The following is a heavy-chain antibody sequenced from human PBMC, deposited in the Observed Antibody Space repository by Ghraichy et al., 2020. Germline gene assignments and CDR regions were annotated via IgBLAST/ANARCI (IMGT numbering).Heavy chain of an antibody. CDR3: ARGPRGYLDY. D-gene: IGHD3-10*01. J-gene: IGHJ4*02. CDR2: INPNTGDP. CDR1: GYTFRVNY. Sequence: ASVKVSCKASGYTFRVNYIHWVRQAPGQGLEWMGWINPNTGDPNLAQKFQGRVTMTRDTSISTVYMELTDLNSNDTALYYCARGPRGYLDYWGQGTLVTVSS. V-gene: IGHV1-2*02.